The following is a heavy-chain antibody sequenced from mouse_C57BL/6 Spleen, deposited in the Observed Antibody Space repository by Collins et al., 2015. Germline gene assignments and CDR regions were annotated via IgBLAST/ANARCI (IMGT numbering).Heavy chain of an antibody. CDR3: ARWDYGSHFDY. CDR1: GYTFTDYY. V-gene: IGHV1-19*01. J-gene: IGHJ2*01. D-gene: IGHD1-1*01. CDR2: INPYNGGT. Sequence: EVQLQQSGPVLVKPGASVKMSCKASGYTFTDYYMNWVKQSHGKSLEWIGVINPYNGGTSYNQKFKGKATLTVDKSSSTAYMELNSLTSEDSAVYYCARWDYGSHFDYWGQGTTLTVSS.